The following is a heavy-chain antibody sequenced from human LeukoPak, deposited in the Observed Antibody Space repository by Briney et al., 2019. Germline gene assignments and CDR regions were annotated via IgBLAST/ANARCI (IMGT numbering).Heavy chain of an antibody. J-gene: IGHJ6*03. CDR2: IYHSGST. CDR1: GGSFSGYY. V-gene: IGHV4-34*01. CDR3: ASVRRGFGESSKYYSYYYMDV. Sequence: PSETLSLTCAVYGGSFSGYYWSWIRQPPGKGLEWIGEIYHSGSTNYNPSLKSRVTISVDTSKNQLSLKLSAVTAADTAVYYCASVRRGFGESSKYYSYYYMDVWGNGTTVPIS. D-gene: IGHD3-10*01.